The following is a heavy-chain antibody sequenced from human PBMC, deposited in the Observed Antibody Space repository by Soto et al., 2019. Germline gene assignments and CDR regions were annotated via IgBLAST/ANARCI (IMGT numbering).Heavy chain of an antibody. Sequence: GGSLRLSCAASEFTFTYAWMSWVRQAPGKGLEWVGRIKSKTDGGTTDYAAPVKGRFTISRDVSQNTLYLQMNSLKTEDTAVYYCTSLYYGHWGQGTLVTVSS. V-gene: IGHV3-15*01. CDR1: EFTFTYAW. CDR3: TSLYYGH. D-gene: IGHD3-16*02. CDR2: IKSKTDGGTT. J-gene: IGHJ4*02.